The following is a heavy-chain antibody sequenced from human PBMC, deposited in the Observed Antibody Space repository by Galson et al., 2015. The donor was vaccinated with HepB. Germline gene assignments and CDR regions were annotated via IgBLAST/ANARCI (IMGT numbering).Heavy chain of an antibody. CDR1: GYTFTNYA. CDR2: INVGNGNT. V-gene: IGHV1-3*01. J-gene: IGHJ5*02. D-gene: IGHD3-9*01. CDR3: ARDPRLVLRYSDWLFYGNWFDP. Sequence: SVKVSCKASGYTFTNYAIHWVRQAPGERPEWMGWINVGNGNTKFSQKFQGRVTITRDTSANTAYMELSSLRSEDTAVYYCARDPRLVLRYSDWLFYGNWFDPWGQGTLVIVSS.